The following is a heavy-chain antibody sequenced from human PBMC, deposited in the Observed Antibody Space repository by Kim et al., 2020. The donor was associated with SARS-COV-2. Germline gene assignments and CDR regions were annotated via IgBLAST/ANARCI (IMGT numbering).Heavy chain of an antibody. D-gene: IGHD2-2*01. V-gene: IGHV3-23*05. CDR1: GFTFRNSA. CDR3: AKHLHVTSVTVYWYFEF. CDR2: IFGSGSGT. J-gene: IGHJ2*01. Sequence: GGSLRLSCAASGFTFRNSAMSWVRQAPGKGLEWVSGIFGSGSGTYYADSVKGRFTISRDNSKNILSLHMTNLRAEDTAVYYCAKHLHVTSVTVYWYFEFWGRGTRDAVSS.